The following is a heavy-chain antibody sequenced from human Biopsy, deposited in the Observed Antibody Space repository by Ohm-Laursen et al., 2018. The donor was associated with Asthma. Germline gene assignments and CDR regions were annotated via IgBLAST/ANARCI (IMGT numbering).Heavy chain of an antibody. CDR1: GASIKTDDHY. J-gene: IGHJ5*02. V-gene: IGHV4-30-4*01. Sequence: TLSLTCTVSGASIKTDDHYWSWLRQPPGKGLEWFGFIHYSGSTSYNPSLKGGVTISVDMSKNQFSLKLSSVTAADTAVYYCARASVAASSNRFDPWGQGTLVTVSS. CDR2: IHYSGST. D-gene: IGHD6-19*01. CDR3: ARASVAASSNRFDP.